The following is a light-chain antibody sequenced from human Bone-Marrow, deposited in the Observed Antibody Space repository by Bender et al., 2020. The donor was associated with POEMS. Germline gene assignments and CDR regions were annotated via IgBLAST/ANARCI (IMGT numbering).Light chain of an antibody. J-gene: IGLJ1*01. CDR1: NVGSQT. CDR3: LVWDTRSDQFV. V-gene: IGLV3-21*04. Sequence: SYVLTQPPSVSVAPGKTARITCRGNNVGSQTVHWYQQKPGQAPILVIYYDSDRPSGTPERFSGSNSDNTATLTISSVEAGDEADYFCLVWDTRSDQFVFGTGTKVTVL. CDR2: YDS.